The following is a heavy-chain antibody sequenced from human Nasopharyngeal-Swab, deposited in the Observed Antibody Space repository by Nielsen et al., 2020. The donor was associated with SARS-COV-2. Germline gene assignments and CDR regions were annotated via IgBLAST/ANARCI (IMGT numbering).Heavy chain of an antibody. D-gene: IGHD4-17*01. CDR2: ISYDGSNK. V-gene: IGHV3-30*18. J-gene: IGHJ4*02. CDR3: AKDLHWGGDYNN. CDR1: GFTFSSYG. Sequence: GGSLRLSCAASGFTFSSYGMHLVRQAPGKGLEWVAVISYDGSNKYYADSVKGRSTISRDNSKNTLYLQMNSLRAEDTAVYYCAKDLHWGGDYNNWGQGTLVTVSS.